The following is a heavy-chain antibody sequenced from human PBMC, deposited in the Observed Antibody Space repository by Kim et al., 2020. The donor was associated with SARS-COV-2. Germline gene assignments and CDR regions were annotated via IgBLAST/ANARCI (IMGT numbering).Heavy chain of an antibody. CDR2: INPSGDAT. D-gene: IGHD1-1*01. Sequence: ASVKVSCKASGYNFNAYYVHWIRQAPGQGLEWMGWINPSGDATKLARKFQGRLSLTRDTSIKTAYMDLSGLRNDDTAVYFCVRDRVGGALHPTEWFDPRGQGTLVTVSS. J-gene: IGHJ5*02. V-gene: IGHV1-2*02. CDR1: GYNFNAYY. CDR3: VRDRVGGALHPTEWFDP.